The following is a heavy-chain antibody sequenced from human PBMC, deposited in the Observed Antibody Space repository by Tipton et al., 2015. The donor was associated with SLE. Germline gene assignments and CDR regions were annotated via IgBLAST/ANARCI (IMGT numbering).Heavy chain of an antibody. CDR1: GFTFSSYA. Sequence: SLRLSCSASGFTFSSYAMHWVRQAPGKGLEYVSAISSNGGSTYYADSVKGRFTISRDNSKNTLYLQMSSLRAEDTAVYYCARDRGYCSSTSCYYYYYYGMDVWGQGTTVTVSS. D-gene: IGHD2-2*01. V-gene: IGHV3-64D*06. CDR2: ISSNGGST. J-gene: IGHJ6*02. CDR3: ARDRGYCSSTSCYYYYYYGMDV.